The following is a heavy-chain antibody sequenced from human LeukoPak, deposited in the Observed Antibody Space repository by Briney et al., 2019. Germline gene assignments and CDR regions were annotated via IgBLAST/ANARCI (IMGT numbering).Heavy chain of an antibody. V-gene: IGHV3-74*01. CDR1: GFTFSTYW. Sequence: GGSLRLSCVASGFTFSTYWMHWVRQVPGKGLVWVSHIHTDGRSTSYADSVKGRFTISRDNGKNTLYLQMNSLGVEDTAVYYCARDLYDSSGYAYWGQGTLVTVSS. CDR2: IHTDGRST. J-gene: IGHJ4*02. CDR3: ARDLYDSSGYAY. D-gene: IGHD3-22*01.